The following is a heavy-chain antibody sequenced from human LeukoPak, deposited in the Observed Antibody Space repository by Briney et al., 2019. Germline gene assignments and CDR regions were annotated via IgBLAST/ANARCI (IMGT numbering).Heavy chain of an antibody. D-gene: IGHD2-15*01. CDR1: GGTFSSYA. Sequence: ASVKVSCKASGGTFSSYAISWVRQAPGQGLEWMGGIIPIFGTANYAQKFQGRVTITADESTSTAYMELSSLRSEDTAVYYCARAVSGYCSGGSCYYLLFDYWGQGTLVTVSS. V-gene: IGHV1-69*13. CDR2: IIPIFGTA. CDR3: ARAVSGYCSGGSCYYLLFDY. J-gene: IGHJ4*02.